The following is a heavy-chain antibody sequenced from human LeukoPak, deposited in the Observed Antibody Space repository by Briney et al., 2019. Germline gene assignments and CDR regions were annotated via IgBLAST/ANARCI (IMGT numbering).Heavy chain of an antibody. CDR1: GGSMSYYY. CDR3: ARSTGTIEVLNAFDI. CDR2: IYYSGST. V-gene: IGHV4-59*01. D-gene: IGHD1-7*01. J-gene: IGHJ3*02. Sequence: SQTLSLTCTVSGGSMSYYYWSWIRQSPGKGLEWIGYIYYSGSTDYNPSLKSRVTISIDTSKNQFSLKLSSVTAADTAVYYCARSTGTIEVLNAFDIWGQGTMATVSS.